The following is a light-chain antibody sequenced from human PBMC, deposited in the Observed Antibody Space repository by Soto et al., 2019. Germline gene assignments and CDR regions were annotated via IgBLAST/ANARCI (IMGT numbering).Light chain of an antibody. J-gene: IGKJ3*01. Sequence: EIVLTQSPGTLSLSPGERATLSCRTSQSVSSSYLAWYQQKPGQAPRLLIYDTSDRATGIPDRFSASGSGXXFTLTISRLEPEDFAVYYCQHYGTSALFGPGTKVDIK. CDR1: QSVSSSY. CDR3: QHYGTSAL. CDR2: DTS. V-gene: IGKV3-20*01.